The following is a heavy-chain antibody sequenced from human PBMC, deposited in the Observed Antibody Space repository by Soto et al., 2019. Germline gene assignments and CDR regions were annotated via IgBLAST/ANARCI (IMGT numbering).Heavy chain of an antibody. CDR1: GYSFAGFY. CDR2: INSNSGAT. J-gene: IGHJ3*02. Sequence: SSVKVSCKASGYSFAGFYIHWMRQAPGQGLEWVGSINSNSGATTYAQKFQDSVAMTRDTSVSTAYMDLNWLTSDDTAIYYCAIIMTHSDSFDIWGQGTMVTVSS. V-gene: IGHV1-2*04. CDR3: AIIMTHSDSFDI. D-gene: IGHD3-16*01.